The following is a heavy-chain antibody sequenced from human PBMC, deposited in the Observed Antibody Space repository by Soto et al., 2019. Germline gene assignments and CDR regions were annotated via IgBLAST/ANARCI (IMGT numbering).Heavy chain of an antibody. J-gene: IGHJ4*02. V-gene: IGHV3-30-3*01. Sequence: QVQLVESGGGVVQPGRSLRLSCAASGFTFSSYAMHWVRQAPGKGLEWVAVISYDGSNKYYADSVKGRFTISRDNSKNALYLQMNSLRAEVTAVYYCARDGVVVAATSYMRSDMGYFDYWVQGTLVTVSS. CDR3: ARDGVVVAATSYMRSDMGYFDY. D-gene: IGHD2-15*01. CDR1: GFTFSSYA. CDR2: ISYDGSNK.